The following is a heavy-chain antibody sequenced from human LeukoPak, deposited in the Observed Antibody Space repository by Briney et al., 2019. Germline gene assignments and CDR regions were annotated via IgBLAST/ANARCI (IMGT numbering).Heavy chain of an antibody. J-gene: IGHJ4*02. CDR3: AKGGARLHSYYFDY. V-gene: IGHV3-30*02. CDR2: VRYDGSQK. Sequence: GGSLRLSCAASGFTSSSYDMYWVRQAPGKGLDWVAFVRYDGSQKYYADSVKGRFTLSRDNSKNTLYLQMNSLRAEDTAVFYCAKGGARLHSYYFDYWGQGTLVTVSS. CDR1: GFTSSSYD. D-gene: IGHD1-26*01.